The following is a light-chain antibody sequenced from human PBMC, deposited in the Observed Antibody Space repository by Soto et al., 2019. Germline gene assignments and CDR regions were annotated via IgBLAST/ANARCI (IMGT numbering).Light chain of an antibody. CDR3: QQYGSTRWT. Sequence: ETVLPQSPGTLPLSPGQRATLSCTVSQSVSSSYLAWYQQKPGQAPRLLIYGASSRASGIPARFSGSGSGTEFTLTISSLQSEDFAVYYCQQYGSTRWTFGQGTKVDI. J-gene: IGKJ1*01. V-gene: IGKV3-20*01. CDR2: GAS. CDR1: QSVSSSY.